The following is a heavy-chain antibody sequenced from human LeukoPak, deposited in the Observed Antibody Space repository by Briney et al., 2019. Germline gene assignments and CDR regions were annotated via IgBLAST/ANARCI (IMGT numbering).Heavy chain of an antibody. CDR2: IYTSGST. CDR1: GGSISSYY. V-gene: IGHV4-4*07. D-gene: IGHD3-22*01. Sequence: KPSETLSLTCTVSGGSISSYYWSWIRQPAGKGLEWIGRIYTSGSTNYNPSLKSRVTMSVDTSKNQFSLKLSSVTAADTAVYYCAGDDRAGYYDSTFAFDIWGQGTMVTVSS. CDR3: AGDDRAGYYDSTFAFDI. J-gene: IGHJ3*02.